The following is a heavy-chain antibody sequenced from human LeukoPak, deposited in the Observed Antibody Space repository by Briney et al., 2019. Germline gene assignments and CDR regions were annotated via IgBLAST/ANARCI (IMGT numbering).Heavy chain of an antibody. D-gene: IGHD1-26*01. V-gene: IGHV4-59*01. CDR1: GGSISSYY. CDR2: IYYSGST. J-gene: IGHJ6*03. Sequence: PSETLSLTCTVSGGSISSYYWSWIRQPPGKGLEWIGYIYYSGSTNYNPSLKSRVTISVDTSKNQFSLKLSSVTAADTAVYYCARVRIVGAPDYYYMDVWGKGTTVTVSS. CDR3: ARVRIVGAPDYYYMDV.